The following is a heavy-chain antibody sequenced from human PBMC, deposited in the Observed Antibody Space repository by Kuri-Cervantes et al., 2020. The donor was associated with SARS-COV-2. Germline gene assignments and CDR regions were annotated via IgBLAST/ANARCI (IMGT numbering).Heavy chain of an antibody. CDR2: IIPIFGTA. Sequence: SVKVSCKASGGTFSSYAISWVRQAPGQGLEWMGGIIPIFGTANYAQKFQGRVTITADESTSTAYMELSSLRSEDTAVYYCARDRVVPGDYYYYGMDVWGQGATVTVSS. V-gene: IGHV1-69*13. J-gene: IGHJ6*02. CDR1: GGTFSSYA. CDR3: ARDRVVPGDYYYYGMDV. D-gene: IGHD2-15*01.